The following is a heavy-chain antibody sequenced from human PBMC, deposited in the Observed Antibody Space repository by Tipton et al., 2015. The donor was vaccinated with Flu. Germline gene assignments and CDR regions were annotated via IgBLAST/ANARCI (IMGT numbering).Heavy chain of an antibody. CDR2: ISYDGSNK. V-gene: IGHV3-30*18. Sequence: SLRLSCAASGVTLSSYGMHWVRQAPGKGLEWVAVISYDGSNKYYADSVKGRFTTSRDNSKNTVYLQMDSLRAEDTAVYYCAKDLFTFGPHYYFGMDVWGQGTTVTVSS. D-gene: IGHD3-16*01. J-gene: IGHJ6*02. CDR3: AKDLFTFGPHYYFGMDV. CDR1: GVTLSSYG.